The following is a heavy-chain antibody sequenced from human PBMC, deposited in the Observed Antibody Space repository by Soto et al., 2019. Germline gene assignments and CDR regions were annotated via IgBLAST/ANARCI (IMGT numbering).Heavy chain of an antibody. J-gene: IGHJ4*02. CDR3: ARGVTTVTTFDY. Sequence: SETLSLTCAVSGGSISSGGYSCNWIRQPPGKGLEWIGCIYHSGSTYYNPSLKSRVTISVDRSKNQFSLKLSSVTAADTAVYYCARGVTTVTTFDYWGQGTLVTVSS. CDR1: GGSISSGGYS. CDR2: IYHSGST. V-gene: IGHV4-30-2*01. D-gene: IGHD4-17*01.